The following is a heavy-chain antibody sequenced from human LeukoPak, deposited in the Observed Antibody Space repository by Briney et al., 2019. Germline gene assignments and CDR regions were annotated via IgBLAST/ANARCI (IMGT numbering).Heavy chain of an antibody. CDR3: ARDLYSGYGNNDY. J-gene: IGHJ4*02. D-gene: IGHD5-12*01. CDR1: GYTFTGYY. V-gene: IGHV1-2*02. CDR2: INPNSGGT. Sequence: ASVKVSCKASGYTFTGYYMHWVRQAPGQGLEWMGWINPNSGGTNYAQKFQGRVTMTRDTSISTAYMELSRLRSDGTAVYYCARDLYSGYGNNDYWGQGTLVTVSS.